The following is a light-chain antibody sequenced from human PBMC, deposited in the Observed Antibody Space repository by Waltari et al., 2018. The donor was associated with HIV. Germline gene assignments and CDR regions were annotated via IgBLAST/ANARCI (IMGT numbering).Light chain of an antibody. J-gene: IGLJ3*02. CDR2: EVS. CDR3: SSYRNSRTWV. CDR1: NSDIGVYNF. Sequence: QSALTQPASVSGSPGQWITISCTGTNSDIGVYNFVSWYQQHPGKAPKLIIFEVSNRPSGVSDRFSCSKSGNTASLTISGLQAEDEADYYCSSYRNSRTWVFGGGTKLTVL. V-gene: IGLV2-14*01.